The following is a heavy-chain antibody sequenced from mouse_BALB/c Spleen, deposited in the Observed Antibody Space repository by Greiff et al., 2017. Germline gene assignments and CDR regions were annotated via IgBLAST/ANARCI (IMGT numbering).Heavy chain of an antibody. CDR1: GYAFTNYL. Sequence: QVQLKESGAELVRPGTSVKVSFKASGYAFTNYLIEWVKQRPGQGLEWIGVINPGSGGTNYNEKFKGKATLTADKSSSTAYMQLSSLTSDDSAVYFCARDSWFAYWGQGTLVTVSA. V-gene: IGHV1-54*01. CDR2: INPGSGGT. D-gene: IGHD3-2*01. CDR3: ARDSWFAY. J-gene: IGHJ3*01.